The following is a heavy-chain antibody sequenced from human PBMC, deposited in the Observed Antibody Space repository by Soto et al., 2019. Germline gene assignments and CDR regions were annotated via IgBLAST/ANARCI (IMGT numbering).Heavy chain of an antibody. J-gene: IGHJ6*02. Sequence: AAAKLCCKASGYTFSNYYIHWVRQAPGQGLDCVGLINPSGGRTRDAQSFQGRVTMTTDTSTSTVYMELSSLRPGDTAIYYCARQYQLLFVGCLGMDVWGQSTTVTVSS. V-gene: IGHV1-46*01. CDR1: GYTFSNYY. CDR3: ARQYQLLFVGCLGMDV. CDR2: INPSGGRT. D-gene: IGHD2-2*01.